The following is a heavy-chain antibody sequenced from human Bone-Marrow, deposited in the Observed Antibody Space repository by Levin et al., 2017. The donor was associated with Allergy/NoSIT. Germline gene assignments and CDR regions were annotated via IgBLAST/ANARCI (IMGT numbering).Heavy chain of an antibody. D-gene: IGHD6-19*01. CDR2: IWYDGSNK. J-gene: IGHJ4*02. V-gene: IGHV3-33*01. CDR1: GFTFSSYG. Sequence: GESLKISCAASGFTFSSYGMHWVRQAPGKGLEWVAVIWYDGSNKYYADSVKGRFTISRDNSKNTLYLQMNSLRAEDTAVYYGARGGVIGLVRIVYFDYWGQGTLVTVSS. CDR3: ARGGVIGLVRIVYFDY.